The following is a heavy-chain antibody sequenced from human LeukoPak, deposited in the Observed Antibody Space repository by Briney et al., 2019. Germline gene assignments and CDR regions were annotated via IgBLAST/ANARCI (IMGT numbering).Heavy chain of an antibody. CDR1: GITFSRYV. Sequence: GGSLRLSCAASGITFSRYVISWVRQAPGKGLEWVSLISGSGGNTYYADSVKGRFTISRDNSKNTLYLQMNSLRAEDTAVYYCAKDPTDSSGYYLYYFDFWGQGTLVTVSS. V-gene: IGHV3-23*01. CDR2: ISGSGGNT. CDR3: AKDPTDSSGYYLYYFDF. D-gene: IGHD3-22*01. J-gene: IGHJ4*02.